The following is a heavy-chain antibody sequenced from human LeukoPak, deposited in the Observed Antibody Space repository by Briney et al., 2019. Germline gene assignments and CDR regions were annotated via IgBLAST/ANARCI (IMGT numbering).Heavy chain of an antibody. CDR3: ARGYCSGGSCYTRGYKDY. CDR2: IWYDGSNK. D-gene: IGHD2-15*01. V-gene: IGHV3-33*01. CDR1: GFTFSSYG. J-gene: IGHJ4*02. Sequence: PGGSLRLSCAASGFTFSSYGMHWVRQAPGKGLEWVAVIWYDGSNKYYADSVKGRFTISRANSKNTLYLQMNSLRAEDTAVYYCARGYCSGGSCYTRGYKDYWGQGTLVTVPS.